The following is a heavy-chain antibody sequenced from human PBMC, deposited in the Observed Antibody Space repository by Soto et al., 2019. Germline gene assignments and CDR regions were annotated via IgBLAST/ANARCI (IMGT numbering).Heavy chain of an antibody. CDR3: ARQFDYGGYGWFDP. D-gene: IGHD4-17*01. CDR2: IYYSGST. Sequence: SETLSLTCTVSGGSISSSSYYWGWIRQPPGKGLEWIGSIYYSGSTYYNPSLKSRVTISVDTSKNRFSLKLSSVTAADTAVYYCARQFDYGGYGWFDPWGQGTLVTVSS. V-gene: IGHV4-39*01. J-gene: IGHJ5*02. CDR1: GGSISSSSYY.